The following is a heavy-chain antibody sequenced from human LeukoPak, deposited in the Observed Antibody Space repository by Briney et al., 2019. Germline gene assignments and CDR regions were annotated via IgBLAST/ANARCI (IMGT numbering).Heavy chain of an antibody. V-gene: IGHV3-11*04. D-gene: IGHD6-25*01. CDR3: ARDPGANTASYFDY. CDR1: GFTFSDYY. Sequence: PGGSLRLSCAASGFTFSDYYMSWIRQAPGKGLEWVSYISSSSSTIYYADSVKGRFTISRDNAKNSLYLQMNSLRAEDTAVYYCARDPGANTASYFDYWGQGTLVTVSS. J-gene: IGHJ4*02. CDR2: ISSSSSTI.